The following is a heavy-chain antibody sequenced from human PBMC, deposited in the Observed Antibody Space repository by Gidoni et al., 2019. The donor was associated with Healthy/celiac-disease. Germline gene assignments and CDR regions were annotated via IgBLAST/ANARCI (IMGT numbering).Heavy chain of an antibody. CDR1: GFPFSSYA. V-gene: IGHV3-30-3*01. J-gene: IGHJ4*02. D-gene: IGHD3-22*01. Sequence: QVQLVESGGGVVQPGRSLRLSCAASGFPFSSYAMHWVRQAPGKGLEWVAVISYDGSNKYYADSVKGRFTISRDNSKNTLYLQMNSLRAEDTAVYYCARERNYYDSSGYYYADNYFDYWGQGTLVTVSS. CDR2: ISYDGSNK. CDR3: ARERNYYDSSGYYYADNYFDY.